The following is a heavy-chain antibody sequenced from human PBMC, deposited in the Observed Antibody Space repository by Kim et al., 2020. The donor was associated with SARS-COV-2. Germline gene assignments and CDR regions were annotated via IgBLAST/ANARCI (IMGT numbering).Heavy chain of an antibody. Sequence: ADSVKGRFTISRDNSKNTLYLQMNSLRAEDTAVYYCAKHYGSGRTYYFDCWGQGTLVTVSS. CDR3: AKHYGSGRTYYFDC. J-gene: IGHJ4*02. V-gene: IGHV3-23*01. D-gene: IGHD3-10*01.